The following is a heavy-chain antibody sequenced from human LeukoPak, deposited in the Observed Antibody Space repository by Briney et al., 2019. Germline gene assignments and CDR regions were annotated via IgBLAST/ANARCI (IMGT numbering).Heavy chain of an antibody. Sequence: ASVKVSCKASGYTFTSYGISWVRQAPGQGLEWMGWISAYNGNTNYEQKLQGRVTMTTDTSTSTAYMELRSLRSDDTAVYYCARDTRSSLMFYYYYGMDVWGQGTTVTVSS. V-gene: IGHV1-18*01. CDR2: ISAYNGNT. D-gene: IGHD6-13*01. CDR1: GYTFTSYG. CDR3: ARDTRSSLMFYYYYGMDV. J-gene: IGHJ6*02.